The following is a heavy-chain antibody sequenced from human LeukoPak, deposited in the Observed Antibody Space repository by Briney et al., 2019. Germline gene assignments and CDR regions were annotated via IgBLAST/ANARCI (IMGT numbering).Heavy chain of an antibody. J-gene: IGHJ5*02. CDR2: ISSSSSYI. Sequence: GGSLRFSCAASGFIFSSYSMNWVRQAPGNGLEWVSSISSSSSYIYYADSVKGRFTISRDNAKNSLYLQMNSLTAEDTAVYYCAREGSYYDSSGYRTTWGQGTLVTVSS. CDR3: AREGSYYDSSGYRTT. CDR1: GFIFSSYS. D-gene: IGHD3-22*01. V-gene: IGHV3-21*01.